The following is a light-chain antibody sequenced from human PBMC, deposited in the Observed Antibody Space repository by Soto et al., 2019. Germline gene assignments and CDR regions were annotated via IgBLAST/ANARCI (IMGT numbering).Light chain of an antibody. V-gene: IGKV2-28*01. Sequence: DIVMTQSPLSLPVTPGEPASISCRSRQSLLQSNGYNYLDWYLQKPGQSPQLLIYLGSNRASGVPDRFSGSGSGTDFTLKISRVEAEDVGVYYCMQALQTRSLTVGGGTKVEIK. CDR3: MQALQTRSLT. CDR1: QSLLQSNGYNY. CDR2: LGS. J-gene: IGKJ4*01.